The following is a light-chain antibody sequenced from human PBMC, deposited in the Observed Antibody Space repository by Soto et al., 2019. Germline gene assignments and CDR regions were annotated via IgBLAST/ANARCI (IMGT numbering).Light chain of an antibody. J-gene: IGKJ4*01. CDR2: AAS. Sequence: DIQMTQSPSSLSASVGGSVTITCRASQSIGTYLNWYQQDSGRAPKLLICAASSLQSGVPSRFSGSGSGVNFTLSVSNLQPGDFATYYCQQTFSVPPTFGGGTKV. CDR1: QSIGTY. CDR3: QQTFSVPPT. V-gene: IGKV1-39*01.